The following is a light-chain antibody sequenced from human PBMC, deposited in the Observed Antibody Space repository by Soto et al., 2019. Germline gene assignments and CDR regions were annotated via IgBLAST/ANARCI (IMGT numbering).Light chain of an antibody. J-gene: IGKJ1*01. CDR1: QSITSD. CDR2: GAS. CDR3: QQFYRWPWT. V-gene: IGKV3-15*01. Sequence: EIVMTQSPATLSVSPGERATLSCRASQSITSDLAWYQEKPGQAPRLLIYGASTRATGIPARFSGSGSGTEFTLTISSLQSEDSALYYCQQFYRWPWTFGPGTKVDIK.